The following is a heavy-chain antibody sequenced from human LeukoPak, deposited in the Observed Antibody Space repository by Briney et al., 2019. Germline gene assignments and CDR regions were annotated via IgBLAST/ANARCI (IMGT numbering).Heavy chain of an antibody. D-gene: IGHD3-3*01. Sequence: KPSETLSLTCAVYGGPFSGYYWGWIRQPPGKGLEWIGEINHSGSTNYNPSLKSRVTISVDTSKNQFSLKLSSVTAADTAVYYCASRTRFPLRFFDYWGQGTLVTVSS. CDR3: ASRTRFPLRFFDY. CDR1: GGPFSGYY. J-gene: IGHJ4*02. V-gene: IGHV4-34*01. CDR2: INHSGST.